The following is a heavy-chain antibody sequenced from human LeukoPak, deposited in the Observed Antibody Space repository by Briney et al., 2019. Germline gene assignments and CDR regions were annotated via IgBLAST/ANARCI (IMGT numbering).Heavy chain of an antibody. CDR2: IYYSGST. D-gene: IGHD5-24*01. CDR1: GGSISSHY. V-gene: IGHV4-59*11. CDR3: ARVWDGYNFDY. Sequence: PSETLSLTCTVSGGSISSHYWSWIRQPPGKGLEWIGYIYYSGSTNYNPSLKSRVTISVYTSKNQFSLKLSSVTAADTAVYYCARVWDGYNFDYWGQGTLVTVSS. J-gene: IGHJ4*02.